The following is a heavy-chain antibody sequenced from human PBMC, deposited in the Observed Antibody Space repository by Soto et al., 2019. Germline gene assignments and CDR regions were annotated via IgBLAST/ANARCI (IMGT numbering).Heavy chain of an antibody. Sequence: QVQLQESGPGLVKPSETLSLTCAVSGDSISSYYCMWIRQPPGKGLESIGYLYYGRSANYNPSLRSRGSLSGATSTNQGSLTLSSMTAADTAVYYCALRSMAVVPEYWGQGTLVTVSS. CDR1: GDSISSYY. V-gene: IGHV4-59*01. CDR3: ALRSMAVVPEY. D-gene: IGHD3-22*01. J-gene: IGHJ4*02. CDR2: LYYGRSA.